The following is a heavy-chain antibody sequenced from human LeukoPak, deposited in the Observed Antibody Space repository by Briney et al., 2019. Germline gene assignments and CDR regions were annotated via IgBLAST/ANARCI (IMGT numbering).Heavy chain of an antibody. Sequence: GGTLRLSCAASGFTFSSYGMSWVRQAPGKGLEWVSAISGSGGSTYYADSVKGRFTISRDNAKNSLYLQMNSLRAEDTAVYYCARDKSYYDILTGYSTKRGYFDYWGQGTLVTVSS. CDR2: ISGSGGST. CDR3: ARDKSYYDILTGYSTKRGYFDY. V-gene: IGHV3-23*01. J-gene: IGHJ4*02. D-gene: IGHD3-9*01. CDR1: GFTFSSYG.